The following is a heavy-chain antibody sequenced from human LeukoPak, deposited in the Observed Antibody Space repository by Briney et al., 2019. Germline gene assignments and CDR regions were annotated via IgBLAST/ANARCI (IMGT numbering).Heavy chain of an antibody. V-gene: IGHV3-23*01. CDR2: ISGSGGST. J-gene: IGHJ6*03. Sequence: GGSLRLSCAASGFTFSSYAMSWVRQAPGKGLEWVSAISGSGGSTYYADSVKGRFTISRDNSKNTLYLQMNSLRAEDTAVYYCARDTGAGDSSGYYLYYYYYYMDVWGKGTTVTVSS. CDR1: GFTFSSYA. CDR3: ARDTGAGDSSGYYLYYYYYYMDV. D-gene: IGHD3-22*01.